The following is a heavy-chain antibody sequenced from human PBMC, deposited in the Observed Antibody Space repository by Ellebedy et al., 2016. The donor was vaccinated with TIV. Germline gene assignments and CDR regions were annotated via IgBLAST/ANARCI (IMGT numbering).Heavy chain of an antibody. J-gene: IGHJ5*02. V-gene: IGHV4-59*01. CDR1: GGSISSYY. CDR2: IYYSGST. D-gene: IGHD7-27*01. Sequence: MPGGSLRLSCTVSGGSISSYYWSWIRQPPGKGLEWIGYIYYSGSTNYNPSLKSRVTISVDTSKNQFSLKLSSVTAADTAVYYWASSLSTGDGWFDPWGQGTLVTVSS. CDR3: ASSLSTGDGWFDP.